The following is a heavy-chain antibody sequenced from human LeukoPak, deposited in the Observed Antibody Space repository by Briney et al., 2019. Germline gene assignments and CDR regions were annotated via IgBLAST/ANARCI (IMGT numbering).Heavy chain of an antibody. CDR2: IKQDGSEK. CDR1: GITLSRYW. Sequence: GGSLRLSCAASGITLSRYWMTWVRQTPGKGLEWVANIKQDGSEKNYVDSVKGRFTISRDSAKNSLYLQMNSLRAEDTAVYYCALIRDFDYWGQGTLVTVYS. J-gene: IGHJ4*02. D-gene: IGHD3-16*01. CDR3: ALIRDFDY. V-gene: IGHV3-7*05.